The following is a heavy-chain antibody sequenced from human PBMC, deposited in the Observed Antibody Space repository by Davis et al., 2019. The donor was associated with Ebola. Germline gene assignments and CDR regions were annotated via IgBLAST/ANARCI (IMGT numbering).Heavy chain of an antibody. D-gene: IGHD2-2*01. CDR3: ARVGDIVVVPATNWFDP. CDR1: GYTFTSYA. J-gene: IGHJ5*02. V-gene: IGHV1-3*01. Sequence: ASVKVSCKASGYTFTSYAMHWVRQAPGQRLEWMGWINAGNGNTKYSQKFQGRVTITRDTSASTAYMELSSLRSEDTAVYYCARVGDIVVVPATNWFDPWGQGTLVTVSS. CDR2: INAGNGNT.